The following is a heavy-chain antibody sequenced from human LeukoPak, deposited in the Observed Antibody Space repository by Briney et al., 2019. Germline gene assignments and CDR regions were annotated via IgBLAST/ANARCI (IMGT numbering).Heavy chain of an antibody. CDR3: ARGLSYDSSGYYYGPRRQYFQH. Sequence: SETLSLTCTVSGGSISSSSYYWGWIRQPPGKGLEWIGSIYYSGSTYYNPSLKSRVTISVDTSKNQFSLKLSSVTAADTAVYYCARGLSYDSSGYYYGPRRQYFQHWGQGTLVTVSS. D-gene: IGHD3-22*01. J-gene: IGHJ1*01. CDR2: IYYSGST. CDR1: GGSISSSSYY. V-gene: IGHV4-39*07.